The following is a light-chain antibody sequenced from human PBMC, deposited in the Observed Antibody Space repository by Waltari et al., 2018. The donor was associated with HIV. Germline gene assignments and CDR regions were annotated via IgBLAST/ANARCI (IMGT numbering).Light chain of an antibody. CDR1: RSAVGSFNL. Sequence: QSALTQPASVSGSPGQSITISCTGTRSAVGSFNLVSWYQPHPGKATKIIIYEVTKRPPGVANRFSGSKSGNTASLTISGLQADDEADYHCCSYAGSRTLPFGGGTKVTVL. CDR3: CSYAGSRTLP. CDR2: EVT. J-gene: IGLJ3*02. V-gene: IGLV2-23*02.